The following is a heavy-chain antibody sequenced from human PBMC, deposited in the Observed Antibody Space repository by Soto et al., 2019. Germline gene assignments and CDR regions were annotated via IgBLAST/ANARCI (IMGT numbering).Heavy chain of an antibody. Sequence: QVPLQESGPGLVKPSQTLSLTCTVSGGSISSGGYYWSWIRQHPGKGLEWIGYIYSSGITYYNPSLKSRVTMSVDMSKNQFSLRLSSVTAADTAVYYCATKPNGLYYFDYWGQGTLVTVSS. CDR2: IYSSGIT. J-gene: IGHJ4*02. D-gene: IGHD2-8*01. CDR3: ATKPNGLYYFDY. CDR1: GGSISSGGYY. V-gene: IGHV4-31*03.